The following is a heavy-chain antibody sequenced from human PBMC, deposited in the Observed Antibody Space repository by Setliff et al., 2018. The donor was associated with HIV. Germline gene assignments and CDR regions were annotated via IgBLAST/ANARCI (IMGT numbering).Heavy chain of an antibody. J-gene: IGHJ4*02. Sequence: PSETLSLTCTVSGGSINSYFWHWIRQPPGKGLEWIGYIYYSGSTNYNPSLKSRVTISVDTSKNQLSLKLSSVTAADTAIYYCARAPFPVAGFDYFDHWGQGTQVTVSS. CDR1: GGSINSYF. CDR3: ARAPFPVAGFDYFDH. V-gene: IGHV4-59*12. CDR2: IYYSGST. D-gene: IGHD6-19*01.